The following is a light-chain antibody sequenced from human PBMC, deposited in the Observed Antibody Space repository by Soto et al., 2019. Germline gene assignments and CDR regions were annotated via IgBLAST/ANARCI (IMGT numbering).Light chain of an antibody. CDR1: QSVSSK. J-gene: IGKJ4*01. CDR2: GAS. Sequence: ETVMTQSPATLSLSPGERATLSCRASQSVSSKLVWYQQKPGQAPRFLIYGASTRATGIPARFRGSGSGTEFTLTIDSLQSEDFEVYYCQQYNDWPPAFGGGTKVEIK. V-gene: IGKV3-15*01. CDR3: QQYNDWPPA.